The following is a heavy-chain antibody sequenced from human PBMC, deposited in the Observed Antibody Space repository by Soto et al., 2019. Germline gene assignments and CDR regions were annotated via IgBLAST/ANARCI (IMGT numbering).Heavy chain of an antibody. CDR1: GGSISSSSYY. Sequence: SETLSLTCTVSGGSISSSSYYWGWIRQPPGKGLEWIGSIYYSGSTYYNPSLKSRVTISVDTSKNQFSLKLSSVTAADTAVYYCARISRAKYSSSSGLTLDYWGQGTLVTVSS. D-gene: IGHD6-6*01. CDR2: IYYSGST. J-gene: IGHJ4*02. CDR3: ARISRAKYSSSSGLTLDY. V-gene: IGHV4-39*01.